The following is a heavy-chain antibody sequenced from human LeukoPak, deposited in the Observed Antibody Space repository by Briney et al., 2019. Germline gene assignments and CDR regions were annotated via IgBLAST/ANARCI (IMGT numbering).Heavy chain of an antibody. CDR3: ATCARNFYCYRFDY. J-gene: IGHJ4*02. Sequence: ASVKVSCKASGGTFGSYAISWVRQAPGQGLEWMGGIIPIFGTANYAQKFQGRVTITADESTSTAYMELSSLRSEDTAVYYCATCARNFYCYRFDYWGQGTLVTVSS. CDR2: IIPIFGTA. D-gene: IGHD2-2*02. CDR1: GGTFGSYA. V-gene: IGHV1-69*13.